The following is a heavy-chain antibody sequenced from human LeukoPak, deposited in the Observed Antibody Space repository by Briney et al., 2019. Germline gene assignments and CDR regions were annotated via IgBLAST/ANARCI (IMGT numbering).Heavy chain of an antibody. D-gene: IGHD3-3*01. J-gene: IGHJ6*02. Sequence: GGSLRLSCAASGFTVSSNYMSWVRQAPGKGLEWVSSISSSSSYIYYADSVKGRFTISRDNAKNSLYLQMNSLRAEDTAVYYCARDGYYDFWSGYYTGYYYGMDVWGQGTTVTVSS. CDR3: ARDGYYDFWSGYYTGYYYGMDV. CDR1: GFTVSSNY. V-gene: IGHV3-21*01. CDR2: ISSSSSYI.